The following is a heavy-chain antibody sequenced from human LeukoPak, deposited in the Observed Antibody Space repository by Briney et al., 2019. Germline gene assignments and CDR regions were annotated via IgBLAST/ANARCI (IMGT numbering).Heavy chain of an antibody. J-gene: IGHJ4*02. V-gene: IGHV3-53*01. D-gene: IGHD6-19*01. CDR2: LYSGGTT. CDR1: GFTVSSSY. CDR3: ARGHIAVAGHYGAGPSDS. Sequence: GGSLRLSCAASGFTVSSSYMSWVRQAPGKGLEWVSMLYSGGTTYYADSVKGRFTISRDNSKSSLYLQMNSLRAEDTAVYYCARGHIAVAGHYGAGPSDSWGQGTLVTVSS.